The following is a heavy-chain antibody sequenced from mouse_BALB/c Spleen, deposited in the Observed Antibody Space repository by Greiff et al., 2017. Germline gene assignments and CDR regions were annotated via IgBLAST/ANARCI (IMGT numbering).Heavy chain of an antibody. D-gene: IGHD2-1*01. J-gene: IGHJ4*01. CDR1: GYTFSSYW. CDR3: ARRGNPYAMDY. Sequence: VQLQESGAELMKPGASVKISCKATGYTFSSYWIEWVKQRPGHGLEWIGEILPGSGSTNYNEKFKGKATFTADTSSNTAYMQLSSLTSEDSAVYYCARRGNPYAMDYWGQGTSVTVSS. CDR2: ILPGSGST. V-gene: IGHV1-9*01.